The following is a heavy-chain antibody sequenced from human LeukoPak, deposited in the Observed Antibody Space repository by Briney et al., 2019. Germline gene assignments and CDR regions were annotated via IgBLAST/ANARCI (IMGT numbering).Heavy chain of an antibody. V-gene: IGHV4-34*01. CDR2: INHSGST. Sequence: MPSETLSLTCAVYGGSFSGYYWSWIRQPPGKGLEWIGEINHSGSTNYNPSLKSRVTISVDTSKNQFSLKLSSVTAADTAVYYCARLSNYPYYMDVWGKGTTVTISS. CDR3: ARLSNYPYYMDV. D-gene: IGHD5/OR15-5a*01. CDR1: GGSFSGYY. J-gene: IGHJ6*03.